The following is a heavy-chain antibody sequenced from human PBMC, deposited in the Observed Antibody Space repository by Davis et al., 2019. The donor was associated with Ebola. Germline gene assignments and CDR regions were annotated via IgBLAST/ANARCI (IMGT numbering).Heavy chain of an antibody. Sequence: PSETLSLTCTFSDGSISSHYWNWIRQPPGKGLEWVGIIYHSGRTHYNPSLKSRVSISADTSKNQFSLDLRSVTAADTAVYYCVRFGRGTYWGQGTLDTVSS. D-gene: IGHD3-16*01. CDR1: DGSISSHY. CDR3: VRFGRGTY. CDR2: IYHSGRT. V-gene: IGHV4-59*11. J-gene: IGHJ4*02.